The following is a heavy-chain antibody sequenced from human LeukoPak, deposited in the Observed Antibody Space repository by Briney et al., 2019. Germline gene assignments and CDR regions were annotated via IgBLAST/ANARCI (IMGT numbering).Heavy chain of an antibody. CDR1: GGSFSGYY. V-gene: IGHV4-34*01. J-gene: IGHJ4*02. CDR3: ARTITIFGVVKDVDYFDN. CDR2: INHSGST. D-gene: IGHD3-3*01. Sequence: PSETLSLTCAVYGGSFSGYYWSWIRQPPGKGLEWIGEINHSGSTNYNPSLKSRVTISVDTSKNQFSLKLSSVTAADTAVYYCARTITIFGVVKDVDYFDNWGQGTLVTVSS.